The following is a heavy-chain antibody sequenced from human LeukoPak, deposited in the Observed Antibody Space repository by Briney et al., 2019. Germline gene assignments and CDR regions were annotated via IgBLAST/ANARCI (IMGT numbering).Heavy chain of an antibody. CDR1: GGSISSYW. Sequence: SETLSLTCTVSGGSISSYWWSWIRQSPGKGLEWIGYMYYSGSTNYNPSLKSRVTISIDTSNNQFSLKLSSVTAADTAVYYCARDGGSGLWLWGQGTMVTVSS. CDR2: MYYSGST. D-gene: IGHD3-16*01. CDR3: ARDGGSGLWL. V-gene: IGHV4-59*01. J-gene: IGHJ3*01.